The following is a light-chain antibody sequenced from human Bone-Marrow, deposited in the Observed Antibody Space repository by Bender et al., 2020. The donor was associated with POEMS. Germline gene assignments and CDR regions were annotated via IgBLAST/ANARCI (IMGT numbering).Light chain of an antibody. V-gene: IGLV2-14*01. CDR2: EVS. Sequence: QSALTQPPSASGSPGQSVSISCTGSSSDVGDNNYVSWYQQHPGKAPKLIIFEVSNRTSGVSNRFSGSKSGNTASLTISGLQAEDEADYYCSSYTSSSTRVFGTGTKVTVL. CDR3: SSYTSSSTRV. CDR1: SSDVGDNNY. J-gene: IGLJ1*01.